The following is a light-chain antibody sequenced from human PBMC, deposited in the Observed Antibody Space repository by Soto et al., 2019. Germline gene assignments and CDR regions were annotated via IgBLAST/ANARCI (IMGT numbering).Light chain of an antibody. Sequence: IVLKQSPAALSLSPGETATLSCRASQSVSSYLAWYQQKPGQAPRLLIYDAYNRATGIPARFSGSGSGTDFTLTISSLEPEDFAVYYCQQRSNWPPITFGPGTRLEIK. CDR3: QQRSNWPPIT. CDR1: QSVSSY. J-gene: IGKJ5*01. V-gene: IGKV3-11*01. CDR2: DAY.